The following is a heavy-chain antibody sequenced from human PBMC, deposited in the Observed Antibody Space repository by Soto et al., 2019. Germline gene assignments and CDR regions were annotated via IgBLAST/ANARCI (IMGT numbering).Heavy chain of an antibody. CDR3: ARADGSGSYYRSNYFDY. D-gene: IGHD3-10*01. CDR2: IYYSGST. J-gene: IGHJ4*02. Sequence: MPSETLSLTCTVSGGSISSYYWSWIRQPPGKGLEWIGYIYYSGSTNYNPSLKSRVTISVDTSKNQFSLKLSSVTAADTAVYYCARADGSGSYYRSNYFDYWGQGTQVTVSS. V-gene: IGHV4-59*12. CDR1: GGSISSYY.